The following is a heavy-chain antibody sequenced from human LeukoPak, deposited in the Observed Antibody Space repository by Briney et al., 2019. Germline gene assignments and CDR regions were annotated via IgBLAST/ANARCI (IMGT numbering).Heavy chain of an antibody. CDR2: ISYDGSNK. CDR3: AKGEVTGYSYGYAFDY. J-gene: IGHJ4*02. D-gene: IGHD5-18*01. CDR1: GFTFSTYG. V-gene: IGHV3-30*18. Sequence: GRSLRLSCAASGFTFSTYGMHWVRQAPGKGLEWVAVISYDGSNKYYADSVKGRFTISRDNSKNTLYLQMNSLRAEDTAVYYCAKGEVTGYSYGYAFDYWGQGTLVTVSS.